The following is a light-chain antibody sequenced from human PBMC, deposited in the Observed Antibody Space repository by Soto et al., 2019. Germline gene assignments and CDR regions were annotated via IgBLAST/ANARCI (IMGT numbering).Light chain of an antibody. V-gene: IGKV3-11*01. Sequence: EIVMTQSPATLSVSPVERATLSCRASQSVSSYLAWYQQKPGQAPRLLIYDASNRATGIPARFSGSGSGTDFTLTISSLEPEDFAVYYCQQRSNWSFGGGTKVDIK. CDR3: QQRSNWS. CDR1: QSVSSY. J-gene: IGKJ4*01. CDR2: DAS.